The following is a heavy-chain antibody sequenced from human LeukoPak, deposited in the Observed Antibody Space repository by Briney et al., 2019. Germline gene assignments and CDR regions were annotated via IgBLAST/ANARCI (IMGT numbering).Heavy chain of an antibody. V-gene: IGHV4-59*01. CDR2: IYYSGST. J-gene: IGHJ4*02. CDR3: ARVGFCSSTSCYPLDY. CDR1: DGSISSYY. Sequence: PSETLSLTCSVSDGSISSYYWSWIRQPPGKGLEWIGYIYYSGSTNYNPSLKSRVTISVDTSKNQFSLKLSSVTAADTAVYYCARVGFCSSTSCYPLDYWGQGTLVTVSS. D-gene: IGHD2-2*01.